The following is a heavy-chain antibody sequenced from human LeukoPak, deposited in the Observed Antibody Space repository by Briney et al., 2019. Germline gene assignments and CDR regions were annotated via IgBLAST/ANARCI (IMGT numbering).Heavy chain of an antibody. CDR3: TSQYYDFWSGYHNIDY. CDR2: IKSKTDGGTT. J-gene: IGHJ4*02. CDR1: GFTFSDHY. V-gene: IGHV3-15*01. D-gene: IGHD3-3*01. Sequence: GGSLRLSCAASGFTFSDHYMAWVRQAPGKGLEWVGRIKSKTDGGTTDYAAPVKGRFTISRDDSKNTLYLQMNSLKTEDTAVYYCTSQYYDFWSGYHNIDYWGQGTLVIVSS.